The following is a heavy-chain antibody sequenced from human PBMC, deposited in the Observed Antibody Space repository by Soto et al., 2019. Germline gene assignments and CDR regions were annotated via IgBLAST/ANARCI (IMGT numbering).Heavy chain of an antibody. CDR3: VRSWGVYCSSTRCYSPWLDP. V-gene: IGHV3-48*03. CDR1: GFTLSSHE. Sequence: EVQLVESGGGLVQPGGSLRLSCVASGFTLSSHEMNWVRQAPGKGLEWVSYISSSGSPIDYADSVRGRFTISRDNAKNSVILQMNSLRFEDTAVYYCVRSWGVYCSSTRCYSPWLDPWGQGTLVTVSS. J-gene: IGHJ5*02. CDR2: ISSSGSPI. D-gene: IGHD2-2*02.